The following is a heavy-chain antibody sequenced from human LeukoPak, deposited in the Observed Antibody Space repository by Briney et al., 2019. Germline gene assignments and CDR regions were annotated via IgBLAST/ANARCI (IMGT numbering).Heavy chain of an antibody. CDR3: ASDDLTSGWSFDD. V-gene: IGHV4-59*01. Sequence: KPSETLSLTCTVSGGSISSYYWSWIRQPPGKGLEWIGYIYHSGSTTYNPSLKSRVTISLDTSKNQISLNLSSVTAADTAVYFCASDDLTSGWSFDDWGQGTLVTVSS. CDR2: IYHSGST. D-gene: IGHD6-19*01. J-gene: IGHJ4*02. CDR1: GGSISSYY.